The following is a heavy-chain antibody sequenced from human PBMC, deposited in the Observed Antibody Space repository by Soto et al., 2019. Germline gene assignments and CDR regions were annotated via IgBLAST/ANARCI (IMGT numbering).Heavy chain of an antibody. CDR1: GFTFSNYG. Sequence: QVQLVESGGGVVQPGRSLRLSCAASGFTFSNYGMHWVRQAPGKGLEWVAVIWYDGSNKYYADSVKGRFTISRDISKNTLYLQMNSLRDEDTAVYYCARDQFTMIVVYKGDAFDIWGQGTMVTVSS. CDR2: IWYDGSNK. D-gene: IGHD3-22*01. CDR3: ARDQFTMIVVYKGDAFDI. J-gene: IGHJ3*02. V-gene: IGHV3-33*01.